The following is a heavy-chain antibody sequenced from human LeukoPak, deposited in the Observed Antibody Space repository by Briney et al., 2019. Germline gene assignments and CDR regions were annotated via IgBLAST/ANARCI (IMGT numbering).Heavy chain of an antibody. D-gene: IGHD4-17*01. J-gene: IGHJ6*03. Sequence: SVKVSCKASGGTFSSYAISWVRQAPGQGLEWMGGIIPIFGTANYAQKFQGRVTITTDESTSTAYMELSGLRSEDTAVYYCAKGTATVTPVDYYYMDVWGKGTTVTVSS. CDR2: IIPIFGTA. V-gene: IGHV1-69*05. CDR1: GGTFSSYA. CDR3: AKGTATVTPVDYYYMDV.